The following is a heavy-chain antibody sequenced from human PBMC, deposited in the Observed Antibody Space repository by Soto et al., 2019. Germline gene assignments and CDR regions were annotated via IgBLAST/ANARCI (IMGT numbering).Heavy chain of an antibody. CDR2: IWNDGSNK. V-gene: IGHV3-33*06. D-gene: IGHD3-10*01. CDR1: GFTFSSYG. CDR3: AKHLGVRGVYYYYGMDV. J-gene: IGHJ6*02. Sequence: QVQLVESGGGVVQPGRSLRLSCAASGFTFSSYGMHWVRQAPGKGLEWVAVIWNDGSNKYYADSVKGRFTISRDNSKNTLYLQMNSLRAEDTAVYYCAKHLGVRGVYYYYGMDVWGQGTTVTVSS.